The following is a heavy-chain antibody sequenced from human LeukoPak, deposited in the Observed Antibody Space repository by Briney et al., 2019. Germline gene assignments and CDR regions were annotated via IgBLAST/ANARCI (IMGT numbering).Heavy chain of an antibody. D-gene: IGHD3-22*01. J-gene: IGHJ4*02. CDR2: INPNSGGT. Sequence: ASVKVFCKASGYTFTGYYMHWVRQAPGQGLEWMGWINPNSGGTNYAQKFQGRVTMTRDTSISTAYMELSRLRSDDTAVYYCARVDYYDSSNFDYWGQGTLVTVSS. CDR1: GYTFTGYY. CDR3: ARVDYYDSSNFDY. V-gene: IGHV1-2*02.